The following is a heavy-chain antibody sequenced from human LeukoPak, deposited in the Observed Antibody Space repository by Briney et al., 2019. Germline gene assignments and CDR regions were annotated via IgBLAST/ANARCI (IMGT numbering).Heavy chain of an antibody. Sequence: ETLTLTCTVSGGSIGSYYRSWIRHPPGRGLEWVGYIDYSGSIKSNPSPERRVTIFVGPSQNHFVLRLSSVTAADTAVYYGARVGSYVFDIWGQGTMVTVSS. J-gene: IGHJ3*02. V-gene: IGHV4-59*01. CDR3: ARVGSYVFDI. CDR1: GGSIGSYY. CDR2: IDYSGSI.